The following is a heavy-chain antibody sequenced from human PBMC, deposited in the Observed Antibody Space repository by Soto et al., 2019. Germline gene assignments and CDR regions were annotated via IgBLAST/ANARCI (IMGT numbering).Heavy chain of an antibody. CDR2: ISYDGSNK. Sequence: SGGGVVQPGKSLRLSCAASVFTFSIYGMHWVRQAPGKGLEWVAVISYDGSNKYYADSVKGRFTISRDNSKNTLYLQMNSLSAEDTAVYYCANTPDTYGSGTYYYYYYYMDVWGKGTTVTVSS. J-gene: IGHJ6*03. CDR1: VFTFSIYG. CDR3: ANTPDTYGSGTYYYYYYYMDV. D-gene: IGHD3-10*01. V-gene: IGHV3-30*18.